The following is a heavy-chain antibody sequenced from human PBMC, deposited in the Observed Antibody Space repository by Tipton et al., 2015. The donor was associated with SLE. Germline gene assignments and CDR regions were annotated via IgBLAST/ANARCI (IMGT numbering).Heavy chain of an antibody. Sequence: TLSLTCTVSGGSISSYYWSWIRQPPGKGLEWIGYIYYSGSTNYNPSLKGRVTISVDTSKNQFSLKLSSVTAADTAVYYCARDREYFQHWGQGTLVTVSS. J-gene: IGHJ1*01. D-gene: IGHD1-26*01. CDR2: IYYSGST. CDR3: ARDREYFQH. CDR1: GGSISSYY. V-gene: IGHV4-59*01.